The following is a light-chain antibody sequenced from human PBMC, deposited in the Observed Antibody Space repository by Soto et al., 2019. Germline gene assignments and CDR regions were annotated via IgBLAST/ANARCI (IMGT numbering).Light chain of an antibody. CDR2: QTS. CDR1: QRVSSN. CDR3: HQRQSWPRT. Sequence: DIVLTQSPATLSLSPGERVTLSCGAGQRVSSNLAWYQHRPGQAPRLLIYQTSIRAAGIPARFSASGTGTDFTLTISDVQPEDFAVYYCHQRQSWPRTFGQGTKVDIK. V-gene: IGKV3-11*01. J-gene: IGKJ1*01.